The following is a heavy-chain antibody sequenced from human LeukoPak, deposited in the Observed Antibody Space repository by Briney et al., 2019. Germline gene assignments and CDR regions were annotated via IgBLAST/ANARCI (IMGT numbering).Heavy chain of an antibody. V-gene: IGHV3-74*01. J-gene: IGHJ4*02. CDR2: INSDGRSI. CDR3: ARGSNSSSFRYYFDN. CDR1: GFTFSSCW. Sequence: PGGSLRLSCAASGFTFSSCWMHWVRQAPGKGLVWVARINSDGRSISYADSVKGRFTISRDNAKNTLYLQMNSLRVEDTAVYYCARGSNSSSFRYYFDNWGQGTLVTVSS. D-gene: IGHD6-6*01.